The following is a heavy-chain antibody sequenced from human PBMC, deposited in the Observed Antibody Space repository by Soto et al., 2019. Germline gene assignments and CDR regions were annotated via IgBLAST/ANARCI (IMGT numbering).Heavy chain of an antibody. CDR3: ARLGDMPFRYCSGGSCYGMDV. D-gene: IGHD2-15*01. CDR1: GFTFSSYS. V-gene: IGHV3-48*01. J-gene: IGHJ6*02. Sequence: EVQLVESGGGLVQPGGSLRLSCAASGFTFSSYSMNWVRQAPGKGLEWVSYISSSSSTIYYADSVKGRFTISRDNAKNSLYLQMNSLRAEDTAVYYCARLGDMPFRYCSGGSCYGMDVWGQGTTVTVSS. CDR2: ISSSSSTI.